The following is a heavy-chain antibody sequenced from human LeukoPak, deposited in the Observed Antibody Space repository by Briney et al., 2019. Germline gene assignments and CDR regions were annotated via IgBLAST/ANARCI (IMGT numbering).Heavy chain of an antibody. CDR2: ISGGGGST. Sequence: GGSLRLSCAASGLTFSSYAMSWVRQSPGKGLEWVSAISGGGGSTYYAYYTDSVRGRFTISRGNSKNTLYLQMNSLRAEDTAVYYCAKFYDILTAYFDFWGQGTLVTVSS. D-gene: IGHD3-9*01. J-gene: IGHJ4*02. CDR1: GLTFSSYA. V-gene: IGHV3-23*01. CDR3: AKFYDILTAYFDF.